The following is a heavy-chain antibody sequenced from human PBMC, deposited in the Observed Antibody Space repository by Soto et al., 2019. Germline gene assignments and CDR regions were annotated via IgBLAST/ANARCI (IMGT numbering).Heavy chain of an antibody. Sequence: ASVKVSCAASGFTFTAYYMTWVRQVPGKGLEWVASINKDGSKQYYVDSVKGRFTISRDNAMNSLYLQMNSLRAGDTALYYCSRENWFQDYWGQGTLVTVSS. CDR1: GFTFTAYY. CDR2: INKDGSKQ. J-gene: IGHJ4*02. D-gene: IGHD3-10*01. V-gene: IGHV3-7*03. CDR3: SRENWFQDY.